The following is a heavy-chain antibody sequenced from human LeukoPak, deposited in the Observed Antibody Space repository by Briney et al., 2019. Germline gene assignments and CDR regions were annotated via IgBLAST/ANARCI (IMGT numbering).Heavy chain of an antibody. CDR1: GFTFSSYA. Sequence: GRSLRLSCAASGFTFSSYAMHWVRQAPGKGLEWVAVISYDGSNKYYADSVKGRFTISRDNSKNTLYLQMNSLRAEDTAVYYCAREHYYDSSGFYRDFDCWGQGTLVTVSS. CDR3: AREHYYDSSGFYRDFDC. D-gene: IGHD3-22*01. J-gene: IGHJ4*02. V-gene: IGHV3-30-3*01. CDR2: ISYDGSNK.